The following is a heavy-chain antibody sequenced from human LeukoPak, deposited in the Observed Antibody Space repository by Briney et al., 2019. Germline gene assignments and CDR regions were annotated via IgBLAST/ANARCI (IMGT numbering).Heavy chain of an antibody. D-gene: IGHD4-17*01. CDR1: GFTFNTYA. CDR3: AKALVTTRYGMDV. J-gene: IGHJ6*02. V-gene: IGHV3-30*04. Sequence: GGSLRLSCAASGFTFNTYAMHWVRQAPGKGLEWVAVISYDGSIKYYADSVKGRFTISRDNSKNTLYLQMNSLRAEDTALYYCAKALVTTRYGMDVWGQGTTVTVSS. CDR2: ISYDGSIK.